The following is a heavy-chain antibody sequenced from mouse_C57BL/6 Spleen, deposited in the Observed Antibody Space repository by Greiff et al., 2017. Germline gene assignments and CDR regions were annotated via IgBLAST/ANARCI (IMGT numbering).Heavy chain of an antibody. D-gene: IGHD2-4*01. Sequence: QVHVKQPGAELVKPGASVKLSCKASGYTFTSYWMHWVKQRPGQGLEWIGMIHPNSGSTNYNEKFKSKATLTVDKSSSTAYMQLSSLTSEDSAVYYCARYDYDAYWGQGTLVTVSA. CDR2: IHPNSGST. CDR1: GYTFTSYW. J-gene: IGHJ3*01. V-gene: IGHV1-64*01. CDR3: ARYDYDAY.